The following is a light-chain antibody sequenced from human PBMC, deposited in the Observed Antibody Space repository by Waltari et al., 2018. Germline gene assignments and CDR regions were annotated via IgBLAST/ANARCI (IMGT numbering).Light chain of an antibody. CDR3: QQYGSLWT. Sequence: DIQVTQSPSTLSASVGDRVTITCRASQSISTWMAWYQQKPGKAPKLLIYKASGLEGGVPSRFSGSGSGTDFTLTISSLQPEDFATYYCQQYGSLWTFGQGTTVDVK. CDR2: KAS. CDR1: QSISTW. V-gene: IGKV1-5*03. J-gene: IGKJ1*01.